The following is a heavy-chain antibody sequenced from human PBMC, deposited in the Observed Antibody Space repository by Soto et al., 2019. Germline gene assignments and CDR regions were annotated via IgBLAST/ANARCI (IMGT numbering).Heavy chain of an antibody. D-gene: IGHD2-2*01. CDR1: GYSFTSYD. V-gene: IGHV1-18*01. J-gene: IGHJ4*02. Sequence: ASVKVSCKASGYSFTSYDISWVRQAPGQGLEWMGWISPYNGDTNYAQKLQGRVTMTTDTSTSTAYMELRSLRSDDTAVYYCARYCSSTSCDHYFDYWGQGTLVTASS. CDR3: ARYCSSTSCDHYFDY. CDR2: ISPYNGDT.